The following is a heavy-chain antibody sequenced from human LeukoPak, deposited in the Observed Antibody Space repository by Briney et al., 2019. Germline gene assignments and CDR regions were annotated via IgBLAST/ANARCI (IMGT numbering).Heavy chain of an antibody. V-gene: IGHV3-30-3*01. CDR1: GFTFSSYA. Sequence: GESLRLACAASGFTFSSYAMHWVRQAPGKGLEWVAVISYDGSNKYYADSVKGRFTISRDNSKNTLYLQMNSLRAEDTAVYYCARDLYSSGWYRTGDYYYYGMDVWGQGTTVTVSS. J-gene: IGHJ6*02. CDR2: ISYDGSNK. CDR3: ARDLYSSGWYRTGDYYYYGMDV. D-gene: IGHD6-19*01.